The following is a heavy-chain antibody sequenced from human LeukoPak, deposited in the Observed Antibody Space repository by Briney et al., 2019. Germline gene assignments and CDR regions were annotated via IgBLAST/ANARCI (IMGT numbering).Heavy chain of an antibody. CDR1: GGSISSYY. Sequence: SETLSLTCTVSGGSISSYYWSWIRQPPGKGLEWIAYISYSGRTNFNPSLKSRVTISIDTSKNQFSLNLTSVTAADAAVYYCARTRDSGSSDYWGQGTLVTVSP. V-gene: IGHV4-59*01. J-gene: IGHJ4*02. CDR2: ISYSGRT. D-gene: IGHD3-10*01. CDR3: ARTRDSGSSDY.